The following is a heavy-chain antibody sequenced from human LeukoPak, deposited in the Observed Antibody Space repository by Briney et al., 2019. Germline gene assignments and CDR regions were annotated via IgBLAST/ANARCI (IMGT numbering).Heavy chain of an antibody. CDR2: MNPYRGNA. V-gene: IGHV1-8*01. Sequence: APVEVSGKPSRHTVTSSDIKGVRQAAGQGGEGRGWMNPYRGNAGYAQKLHGRVTMTRNTSISTAYMELSSLRSEDTAVYYCASSPTETYCSGGSCYEYYYCGMDVWGQGNTGTVSS. J-gene: IGHJ6*02. CDR1: RHTVTSSD. D-gene: IGHD2-15*01. CDR3: ASSPTETYCSGGSCYEYYYCGMDV.